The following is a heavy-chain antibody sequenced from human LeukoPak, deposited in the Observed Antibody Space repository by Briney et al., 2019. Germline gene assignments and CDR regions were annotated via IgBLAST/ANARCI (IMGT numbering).Heavy chain of an antibody. CDR3: ARVGYCSGGSCPRRNYYYCYMDV. CDR2: IIPVFDTA. D-gene: IGHD2-15*01. CDR1: GGTFSSYA. J-gene: IGHJ6*03. Sequence: GASVKVSCKASGGTFSSYAISWVRQAPGQGLEWMGGIIPVFDTANYAQKFQGRVTITADESTSTAYMELSSLRSEDTAVYYCARVGYCSGGSCPRRNYYYCYMDVWGKGTTVTISS. V-gene: IGHV1-69*13.